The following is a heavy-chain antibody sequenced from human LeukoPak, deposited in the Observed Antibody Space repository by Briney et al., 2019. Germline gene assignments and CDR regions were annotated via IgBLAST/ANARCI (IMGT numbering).Heavy chain of an antibody. V-gene: IGHV3-7*01. CDR2: IKQDGSEK. CDR3: ARESAMVWAIDY. D-gene: IGHD5-18*01. Sequence: PGGSLRLSCAASGFTLSSYWMSWVRQAPGKGLEWVANIKQDGSEKYYVDSVKGRFTISRDNAKNSLYLQMNSLRAEDTAVYYCARESAMVWAIDYWGQGTLVTVFS. CDR1: GFTLSSYW. J-gene: IGHJ4*02.